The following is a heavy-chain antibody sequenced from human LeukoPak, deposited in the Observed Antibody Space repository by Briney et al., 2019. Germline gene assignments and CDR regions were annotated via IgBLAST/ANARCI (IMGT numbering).Heavy chain of an antibody. J-gene: IGHJ3*02. CDR2: IKEDGSEK. D-gene: IGHD4-23*01. Sequence: GGSLRLSCAASGFTFSTYWMNWVRQAPGKGLEWVANIKEDGSEKYYVDSVKGRFTISRDNAKNSLYLQMNSLRAEDTAMYYCARDATNMATVALYGFDIWGQGTTVTVSS. V-gene: IGHV3-7*01. CDR1: GFTFSTYW. CDR3: ARDATNMATVALYGFDI.